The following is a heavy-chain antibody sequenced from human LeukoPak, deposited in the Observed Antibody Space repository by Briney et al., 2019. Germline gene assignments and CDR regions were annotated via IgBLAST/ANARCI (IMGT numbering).Heavy chain of an antibody. CDR3: ARESWDPYYYDSSGKHYYFDY. J-gene: IGHJ4*02. V-gene: IGHV1-46*01. CDR2: ISPGAGTT. Sequence: ASVKVSCKASGYTFTSYYIHWVRQAPGQGLEWMGIISPGAGTTSYAQKFQGRVTMTRDTSISTAYMELSRLRSDDTAVYYCARESWDPYYYDSSGKHYYFDYWGQGTLVTVSS. CDR1: GYTFTSYY. D-gene: IGHD3-22*01.